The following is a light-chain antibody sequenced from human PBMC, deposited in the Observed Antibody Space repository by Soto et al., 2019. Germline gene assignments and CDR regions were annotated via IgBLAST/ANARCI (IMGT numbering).Light chain of an antibody. Sequence: QSVLTQPPSVSGAGGQRVTISCTGSSSNIGAGYDVHWYQQLPGTVPKLLIYGNSNRPSGVPDRFSGSKSGTSASLAITGLQAEDEADYYCQSYDSSLSGSVFGGGTQLTVL. CDR1: SSNIGAGYD. CDR2: GNS. V-gene: IGLV1-40*01. J-gene: IGLJ3*02. CDR3: QSYDSSLSGSV.